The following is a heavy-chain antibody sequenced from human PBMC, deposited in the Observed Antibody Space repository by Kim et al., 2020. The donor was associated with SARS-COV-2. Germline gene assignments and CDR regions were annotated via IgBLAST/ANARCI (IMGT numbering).Heavy chain of an antibody. Sequence: VKGRFTISRDNAKNSLYLQMNSLRDEDTAVYYCARDLSIAANSGVGGFDYWGQGTLVTVSS. J-gene: IGHJ4*02. CDR3: ARDLSIAANSGVGGFDY. D-gene: IGHD6-13*01. V-gene: IGHV3-48*02.